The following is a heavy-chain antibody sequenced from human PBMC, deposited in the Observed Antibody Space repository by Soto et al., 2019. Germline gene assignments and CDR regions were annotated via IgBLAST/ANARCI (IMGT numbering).Heavy chain of an antibody. CDR1: GFSLSTSGVG. Sequence: QLTLKEPGPTLVKPTQTLTLTCTFSGFSLSTSGVGVGWIRQPPGKALDWLALIYWDDDKRYSPSLKSRLTNTKDTSKNQVVLTVTSMDPVDTGTYYCAHCGYSSSSPLGMDVWGQGTTVTVSS. J-gene: IGHJ6*02. V-gene: IGHV2-5*02. CDR3: AHCGYSSSSPLGMDV. CDR2: IYWDDDK. D-gene: IGHD6-6*01.